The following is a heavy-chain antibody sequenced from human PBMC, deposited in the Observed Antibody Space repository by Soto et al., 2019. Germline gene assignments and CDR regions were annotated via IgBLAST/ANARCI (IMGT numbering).Heavy chain of an antibody. V-gene: IGHV1-69*01. CDR1: GGTFSSYA. D-gene: IGHD5-12*01. Sequence: QVQLVQSGAEVKKPGSSVKVSCKASGGTFSSYAISWVRQAPGQGLEWMGGIIPIFGTANYAQKFQGRVTITADESTSTAYMELSSLRSEDTAVYYCARDRYSGYDFNRRGLYYGMDVWGQGTTVTVSS. CDR2: IIPIFGTA. J-gene: IGHJ6*02. CDR3: ARDRYSGYDFNRRGLYYGMDV.